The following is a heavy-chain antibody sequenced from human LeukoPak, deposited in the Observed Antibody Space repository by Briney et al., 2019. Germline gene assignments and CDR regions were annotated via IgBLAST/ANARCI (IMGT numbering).Heavy chain of an antibody. CDR3: ARGGGRPVFVYCSSTSCYGSGAFDI. D-gene: IGHD2-2*01. V-gene: IGHV4-39*01. J-gene: IGHJ3*02. Sequence: SETLSLTCTVSGGSISSSSYYWGWIRQPPGKGLEWIGSICYSGSTYYNPSLKSRVTISVDTSKNQFSLKLSSVTAADTAVYYCARGGGRPVFVYCSSTSCYGSGAFDIWGQGTKVTVSS. CDR1: GGSISSSSYY. CDR2: ICYSGST.